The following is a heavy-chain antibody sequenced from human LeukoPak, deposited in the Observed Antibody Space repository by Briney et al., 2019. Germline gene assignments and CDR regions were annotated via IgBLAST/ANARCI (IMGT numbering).Heavy chain of an antibody. CDR2: ISSSGSTI. D-gene: IGHD3-10*02. V-gene: IGHV3-48*03. CDR1: GFTFSSYE. CDR3: AELGITMIGGV. Sequence: GGSLRLSCAASGFTFSSYEMNRVRQAPGKGLEWVSYISSSGSTIYYADSVKGRFTISRDNAKNSLYLQMNSLRAEDTAVYYCAELGITMIGGVWGKGTTVTVSS. J-gene: IGHJ6*04.